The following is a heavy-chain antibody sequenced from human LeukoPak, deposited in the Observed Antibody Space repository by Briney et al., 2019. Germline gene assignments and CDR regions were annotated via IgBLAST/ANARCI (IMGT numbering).Heavy chain of an antibody. D-gene: IGHD3-16*01. CDR2: IYYSGST. V-gene: IGHV4-31*03. J-gene: IGHJ6*03. CDR3: ARECGGGYYMDV. Sequence: SQTLSLTCTVSGGSISSGGYYWSWIRQHPGKGLEWIGYIYYSGSTYYNPSLKNRVTISVDTSKNQFSLKLSSVTAADTAVYYCARECGGGYYMDVWGKGTTVTVSS. CDR1: GGSISSGGYY.